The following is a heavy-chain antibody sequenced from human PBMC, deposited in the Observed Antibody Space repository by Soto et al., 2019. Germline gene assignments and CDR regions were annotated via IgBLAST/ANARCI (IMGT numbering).Heavy chain of an antibody. V-gene: IGHV3-23*01. J-gene: IGHJ4*02. Sequence: PGGSLRLSCAASGFTFSSYAMSWVRQAPGKGLEWVSGIDGSGRNTYYADSVKGRFTISRDNSKNTIFLHMDSLRAEDTAVYYCAKDRNYPRDQFHYWGQGTLVTVSS. CDR2: IDGSGRNT. CDR1: GFTFSSYA. D-gene: IGHD1-7*01. CDR3: AKDRNYPRDQFHY.